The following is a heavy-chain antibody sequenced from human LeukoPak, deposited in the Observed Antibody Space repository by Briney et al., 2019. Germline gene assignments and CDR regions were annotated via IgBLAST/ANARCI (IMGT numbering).Heavy chain of an antibody. J-gene: IGHJ4*02. CDR3: ARVYGPGYYYDSSGYYVDY. V-gene: IGHV1-18*01. CDR2: ISAYNGNT. CDR1: GYTFTSYG. Sequence: HGASVKVSCKASGYTFTSYGISWVRQAPGQGLEWMGWISAYNGNTNYAQKLQGRVTMTTDTSTSTAYMELRSLRSDDTAVYYCARVYGPGYYYDSSGYYVDYWGQGTLVTVSS. D-gene: IGHD3-22*01.